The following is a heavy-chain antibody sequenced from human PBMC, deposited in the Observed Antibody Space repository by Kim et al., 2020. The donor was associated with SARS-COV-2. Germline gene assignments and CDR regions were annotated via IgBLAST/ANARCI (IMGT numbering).Heavy chain of an antibody. CDR3: ARVSSGGWAHPYYFDY. V-gene: IGHV3-53*01. D-gene: IGHD6-19*01. J-gene: IGHJ4*02. Sequence: SVKGRFTISRDNSKNTLYLQMNSLRAEDTAVYYCARVSSGGWAHPYYFDYWGQGTLVTVSS.